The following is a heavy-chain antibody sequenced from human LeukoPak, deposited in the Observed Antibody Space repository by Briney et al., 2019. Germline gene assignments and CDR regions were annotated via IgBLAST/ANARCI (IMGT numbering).Heavy chain of an antibody. CDR2: IRNKGNSYTT. D-gene: IGHD6-13*01. CDR1: GFTFSGHY. CDR3: ARSSSSWYPLFDY. V-gene: IGHV3-72*01. J-gene: IGHJ4*02. Sequence: GGSLRLFCAASGFTFSGHYMDWVRQTPGKGPEWVGRIRNKGNSYTTEYAASVKGRFTISRDDSKNSVYLQMNSLKTEDTAVYYCARSSSSWYPLFDYWGQGTQVTVSS.